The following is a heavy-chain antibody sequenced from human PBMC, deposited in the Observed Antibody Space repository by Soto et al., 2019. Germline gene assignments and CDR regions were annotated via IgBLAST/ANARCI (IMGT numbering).Heavy chain of an antibody. CDR2: IKQDGSEK. V-gene: IGHV3-7*01. D-gene: IGHD3-10*01. CDR3: ARENMVSGAWDYYYGMDV. Sequence: GGSLRLSCAASGFTFSSYWMSWVRQAPGKGLEWVANIKQDGSEKYYVDSVKGRFTISRDNAKNSLYLQMNSLRAEDTAVYYCARENMVSGAWDYYYGMDVWGQGTTVTVSS. J-gene: IGHJ6*02. CDR1: GFTFSSYW.